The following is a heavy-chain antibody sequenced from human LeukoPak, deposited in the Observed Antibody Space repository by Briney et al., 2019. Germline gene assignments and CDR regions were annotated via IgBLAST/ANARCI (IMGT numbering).Heavy chain of an antibody. D-gene: IGHD6-13*01. V-gene: IGHV4-61*02. CDR2: IYTSGST. J-gene: IGHJ3*02. CDR1: GGSISSGSYY. CDR3: ARGCSSSPREGTSYDAFDI. Sequence: SQTLSLTCTVSGGSISSGSYYWSWIRQPAGKGLEWIGRIYTSGSTNYNPSLKSRVTISVDTSKNQFSLKLSSVTAADTAVYYCARGCSSSPREGTSYDAFDIWGQGTMVTVSS.